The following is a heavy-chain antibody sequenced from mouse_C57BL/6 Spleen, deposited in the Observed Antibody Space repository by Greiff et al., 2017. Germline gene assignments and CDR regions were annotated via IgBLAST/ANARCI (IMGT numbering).Heavy chain of an antibody. CDR2: ISSGSSTI. V-gene: IGHV5-17*01. D-gene: IGHD2-4*01. CDR1: GFTFSDYG. Sequence: VKLQESGGGLVKPGGSLKLSCAASGFTFSDYGMHWVRQAPEKGLEWVAYISSGSSTIYYADTVKGRFTISRDNAKNTLFLQMTSLRSEDTDMYYCAREDYGGGNAMDYWGQGTSVTVSS. CDR3: AREDYGGGNAMDY. J-gene: IGHJ4*01.